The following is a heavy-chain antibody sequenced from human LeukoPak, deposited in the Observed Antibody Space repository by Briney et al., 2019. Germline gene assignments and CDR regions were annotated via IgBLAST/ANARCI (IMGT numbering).Heavy chain of an antibody. CDR3: TTDLGSAMEPLDY. D-gene: IGHD5-18*01. J-gene: IGHJ4*02. CDR1: GFTFNTYT. V-gene: IGHV3-15*01. Sequence: PGGSLRLSCAASGFTFNTYTMSWVRPAPGKGLEWVGRIKSKTDGGTTDYAAPVKGRFTISRDDSKNTLYLQMNSLKTEDTAVYYCTTDLGSAMEPLDYWGQGTLVTVSS. CDR2: IKSKTDGGTT.